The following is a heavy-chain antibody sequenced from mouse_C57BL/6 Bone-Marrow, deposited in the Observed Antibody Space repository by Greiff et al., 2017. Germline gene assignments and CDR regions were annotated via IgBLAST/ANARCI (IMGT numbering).Heavy chain of an antibody. CDR1: GYTFTDYE. V-gene: IGHV1-15*01. CDR3: TRGGYIDY. J-gene: IGHJ2*01. Sequence: QVQLKESGAELARPGASVTLSCKASGYTFTDYEMHWVKQTPVHGLEWIGAIDPETGGTAYNQKFKGKAILTADKSSSTAYMELRSLTSEDSAVYYCTRGGYIDYWGQGTTLTVSS. CDR2: IDPETGGT.